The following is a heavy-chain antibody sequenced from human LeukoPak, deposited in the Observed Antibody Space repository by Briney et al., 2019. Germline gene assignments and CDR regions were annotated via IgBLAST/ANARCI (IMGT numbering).Heavy chain of an antibody. CDR3: ARGRAVAVYFDL. CDR1: GGSFSGYY. J-gene: IGHJ2*01. D-gene: IGHD4-23*01. V-gene: IGHV4-34*01. CDR2: INHSGST. Sequence: ASETLSLTCAVYGGSFSGYYWSWIRQPPGKGLEWIGEINHSGSTNYNPSLKSRVTISVDTSKNQFSLKLSSVTAADTAVYYCARGRAVAVYFDLWGRGTLVTVSS.